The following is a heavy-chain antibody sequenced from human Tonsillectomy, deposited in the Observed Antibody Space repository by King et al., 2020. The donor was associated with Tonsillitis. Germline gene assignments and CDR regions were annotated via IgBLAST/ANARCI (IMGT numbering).Heavy chain of an antibody. D-gene: IGHD2-8*01. CDR2: IYPGDSDT. J-gene: IGHJ6*02. CDR3: ARQPRGLYEGMDX. Sequence: VQLVESGAEVKKPGESLKISCKGSGYSFATYWIGWVRQMPGKGLECMGIIYPGDSDTRYSPSFQGQVTISADKSISNAYLQWSSLKASDTAMYYCARQPRGLYEGMDXWGXGTTVTVS. V-gene: IGHV5-51*01. CDR1: GYSFATYW.